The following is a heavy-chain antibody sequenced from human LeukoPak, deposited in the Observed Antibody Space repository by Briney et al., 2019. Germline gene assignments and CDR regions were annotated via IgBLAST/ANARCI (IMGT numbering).Heavy chain of an antibody. CDR2: ISSSSSYI. D-gene: IGHD4-17*01. V-gene: IGHV3-21*01. CDR1: GFTVGNNY. CDR3: ARDTYGDYDPNYFDY. J-gene: IGHJ4*02. Sequence: GGSLRLSCAASGFTVGNNYMNWVRQAPGKGLEWGSSISSSSSYIYYADSVKGRFTISRDNAKNSLYLQMNSLRAEDTAVYYCARDTYGDYDPNYFDYWGQGTLVTVSS.